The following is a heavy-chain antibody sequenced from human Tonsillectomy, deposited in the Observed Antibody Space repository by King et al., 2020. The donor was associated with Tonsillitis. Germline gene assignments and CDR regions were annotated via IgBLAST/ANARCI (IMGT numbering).Heavy chain of an antibody. V-gene: IGHV3-7*01. D-gene: IGHD3-22*01. J-gene: IGHJ4*02. CDR1: GFTFHRYW. CDR2: IKQDGSED. CDR3: ARDRLTYYYDSSGYYHGDIPSDY. Sequence: VQLVESGGGLVQPGGSLRLSCAASGFTFHRYWMTWVRQPPGKGLEWVANIKQDGSEDYYVDSVKGRFTISRDNAKNSLYLQMNSLRAEDTAVYYCARDRLTYYYDSSGYYHGDIPSDYWGQGTLVTVSS.